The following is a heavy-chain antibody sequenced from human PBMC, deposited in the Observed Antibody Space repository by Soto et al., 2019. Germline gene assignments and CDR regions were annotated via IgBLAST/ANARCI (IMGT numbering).Heavy chain of an antibody. D-gene: IGHD3-9*01. CDR1: GFRFSSYG. CDR2: ISYDGSNK. V-gene: IGHV3-30*18. J-gene: IGHJ4*02. Sequence: PGGSLRLSCRTSGFRFSSYGMHWVRQAPGKGPEWVAVISYDGSNKYYADSVKGRFTISRDNSKNTLYLQMNSLRAEDTAVYYCAKDQFDWLLKGIADYWGQGTLVTVSS. CDR3: AKDQFDWLLKGIADY.